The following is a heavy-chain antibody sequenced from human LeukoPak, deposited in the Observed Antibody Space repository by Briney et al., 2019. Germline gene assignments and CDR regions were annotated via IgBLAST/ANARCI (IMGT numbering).Heavy chain of an antibody. D-gene: IGHD2-15*01. Sequence: ASVKVSCKASGGTFSSYAISWVRQAPGQGLEWMGWINTNTGNPTYAQGFTGRFVFSLDTSVSTAYLQISSLKAEDTAVYYCARSGKGYCSGGSCSPGSRYYYYGMDVWGQGTTVTVSS. V-gene: IGHV7-4-1*02. J-gene: IGHJ6*02. CDR1: GGTFSSYA. CDR2: INTNTGNP. CDR3: ARSGKGYCSGGSCSPGSRYYYYGMDV.